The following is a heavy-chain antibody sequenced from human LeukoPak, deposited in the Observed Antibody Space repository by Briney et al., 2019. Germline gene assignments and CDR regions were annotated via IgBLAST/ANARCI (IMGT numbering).Heavy chain of an antibody. J-gene: IGHJ3*02. Sequence: SETLSLTCTVSGGSISSYYWSWIRQPPGKGLEYIGYIYYSGSTNYNPSLKSRVTISVDTSKNQFSLKLNSVTAADTAVYYCARASTAAEYLDAFDIWGQGTMVTVSS. CDR3: ARASTAAEYLDAFDI. D-gene: IGHD6-13*01. CDR1: GGSISSYY. V-gene: IGHV4-59*01. CDR2: IYYSGST.